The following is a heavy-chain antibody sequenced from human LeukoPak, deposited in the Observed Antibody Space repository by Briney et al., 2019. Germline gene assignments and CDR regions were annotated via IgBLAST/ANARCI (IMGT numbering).Heavy chain of an antibody. CDR2: ISYDGSNK. Sequence: GRSLRLSCAASGFTFSSYAMHWVRQAPGKGLEWVAVISYDGSNKYYADSVKGRFTISRDNSKNTLYLQMNSLRAEDTAVYYCARDREDGYNTLTGFDYWGQGTLVTVSS. D-gene: IGHD5-24*01. J-gene: IGHJ4*02. CDR3: ARDREDGYNTLTGFDY. CDR1: GFTFSSYA. V-gene: IGHV3-30*04.